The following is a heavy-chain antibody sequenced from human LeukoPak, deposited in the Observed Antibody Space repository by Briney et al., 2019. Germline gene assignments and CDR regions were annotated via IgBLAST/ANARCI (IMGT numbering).Heavy chain of an antibody. Sequence: GGSLRLSCTASGFPFSIYWMTWVRQAPGKGLEWVANINADSSVKNYLDSVKGRFTISRGNARNSLYLQMNSLRAEDTAVYYCARDEFLVRGVLKLFDYWGQGTLVTVSS. CDR1: GFPFSIYW. J-gene: IGHJ4*02. CDR2: INADSSVK. D-gene: IGHD3-10*01. V-gene: IGHV3-7*01. CDR3: ARDEFLVRGVLKLFDY.